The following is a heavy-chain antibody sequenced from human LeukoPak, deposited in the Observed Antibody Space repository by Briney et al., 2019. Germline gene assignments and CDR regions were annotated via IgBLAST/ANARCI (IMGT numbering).Heavy chain of an antibody. CDR1: GYTFTGYY. V-gene: IGHV1-2*02. D-gene: IGHD3-9*01. CDR2: INPNSGGT. Sequence: GASVKVSCKASGYTFTGYYMHWVRQAPGQGLEWMGWINPNSGGTNYAQKFQGRVTITADESTSTAYMELSSLRSEDTAVCYCARVGGYDIAYNWFDPWGQGTLVTVSS. CDR3: ARVGGYDIAYNWFDP. J-gene: IGHJ5*02.